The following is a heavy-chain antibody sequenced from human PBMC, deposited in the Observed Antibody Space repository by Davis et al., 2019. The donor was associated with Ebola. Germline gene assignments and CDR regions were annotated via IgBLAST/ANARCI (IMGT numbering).Heavy chain of an antibody. D-gene: IGHD5-12*01. CDR1: GFSVSKKC. CDR2: ISYTGNT. Sequence: GSLRLSCAASGFSVSKKCMGWVRQSPGKGLEWIGFISYTGNTNYNPSLKSRVTISVDTARNQFSLQVRSVTAADTATYYCARSSGYMYFASWGQGALVTVSS. J-gene: IGHJ4*02. CDR3: ARSSGYMYFAS. V-gene: IGHV4-59*08.